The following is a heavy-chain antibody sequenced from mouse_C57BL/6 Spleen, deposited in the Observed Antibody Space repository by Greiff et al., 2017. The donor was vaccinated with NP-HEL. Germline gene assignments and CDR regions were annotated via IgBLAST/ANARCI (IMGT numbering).Heavy chain of an antibody. CDR2: IYPGSGST. V-gene: IGHV1-55*01. D-gene: IGHD4-1*02. J-gene: IGHJ4*01. CDR3: ARGPTGTGAMDY. CDR1: GYTFTSYW. Sequence: QVQLQQSGAELVKPGASVKMSCKASGYTFTSYWITWVKQRPGQGLEWIGDIYPGSGSTNYNEKFKSKATLTVDTSSSTAYMQLSSLTSEDSAVYYCARGPTGTGAMDYWGQGTSVTVSS.